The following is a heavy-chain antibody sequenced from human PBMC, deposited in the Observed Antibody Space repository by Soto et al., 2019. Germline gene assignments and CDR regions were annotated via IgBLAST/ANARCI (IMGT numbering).Heavy chain of an antibody. V-gene: IGHV4-34*01. CDR2: INHSGST. CDR3: ARGPDD. CDR1: GGSFSGYY. J-gene: IGHJ4*02. Sequence: SETLSLTCAVYGGSFSGYYWSWIRQPPGKGLEWIGEINHSGSTYYNPSLKSRVTISVDRSKNQFSLKLSSVTAADTAVYYCARGPDDWGQGTLVTVSS.